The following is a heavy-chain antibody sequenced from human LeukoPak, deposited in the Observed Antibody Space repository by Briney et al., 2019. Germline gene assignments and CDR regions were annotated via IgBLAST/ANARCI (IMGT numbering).Heavy chain of an antibody. D-gene: IGHD3-10*02. J-gene: IGHJ4*02. CDR3: AKHVWLFVRATANYFDY. CDR1: GGSISSYY. CDR2: IYYSGST. V-gene: IGHV4-59*08. Sequence: PSETLSLTCTVSGGSISSYYWSWIRQPPGKGLEWIGYIYYSGSTNYNPSLKSRVTISVDTSKNHFSLKLSSVTAADPAVYYCAKHVWLFVRATANYFDYWGQGTLVTVS.